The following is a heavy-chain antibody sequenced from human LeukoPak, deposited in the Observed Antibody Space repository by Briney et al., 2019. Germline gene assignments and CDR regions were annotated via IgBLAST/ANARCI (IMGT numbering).Heavy chain of an antibody. V-gene: IGHV4-34*01. CDR3: ARYDFWSGYYLDY. CDR1: GGSFCGFN. CDR2: INHSGST. J-gene: IGHJ4*02. D-gene: IGHD3-3*01. Sequence: SETLSLTRAVYGGSFCGFNWSWMRPPPGKGLEWIGEINHSGSTNYNPSLKSRVPITVDTSKNHFSLKLSTVTAADTAVYYCARYDFWSGYYLDYWGQGTLVTVSS.